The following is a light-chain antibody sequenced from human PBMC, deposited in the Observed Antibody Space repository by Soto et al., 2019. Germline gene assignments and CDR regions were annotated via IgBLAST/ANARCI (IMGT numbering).Light chain of an antibody. J-gene: IGLJ3*02. Sequence: QSVLTQPPSASGTPGQRVTISCSGSSANIGSNTVNWYQQLPGTAPKLLIYSNNQRHSGVPDRFSGSKSGTSASLAISGLQTKDEADYYCAAWDDSLTGWVFGGGTKLTVL. CDR2: SNN. CDR3: AAWDDSLTGWV. V-gene: IGLV1-44*01. CDR1: SANIGSNT.